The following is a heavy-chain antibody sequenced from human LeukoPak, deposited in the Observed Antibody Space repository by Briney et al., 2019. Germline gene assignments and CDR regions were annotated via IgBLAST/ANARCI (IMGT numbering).Heavy chain of an antibody. J-gene: IGHJ4*02. D-gene: IGHD5-18*01. CDR3: ATLVDTSMVSSFDY. V-gene: IGHV1-2*06. CDR1: GYTFTGHY. Sequence: ASVKVSCKASGYTFTGHYMHWVRQAPGQGLEWVGRINPNSDGTIYAQKFQGRVSMTRDTSISTAYMELSSLRSDDTAVYYCATLVDTSMVSSFDYWGQGTLVTVSS. CDR2: INPNSDGT.